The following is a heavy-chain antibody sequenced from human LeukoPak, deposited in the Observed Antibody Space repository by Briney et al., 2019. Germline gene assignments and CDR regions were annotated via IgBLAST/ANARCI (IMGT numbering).Heavy chain of an antibody. J-gene: IGHJ4*02. CDR1: GGSISTY. CDR3: ARYGGSGWVIDN. CDR2: IYYTGAT. D-gene: IGHD6-19*01. V-gene: IGHV4-59*08. Sequence: PSETLSLTCTVSGGSISTYWTWIRRPPGKGLEWIGYIYYTGATSYNPSLKSRVIISVDTSKKQFSLKLTSVTAADTAVYYCARYGGSGWVIDNWGQGTLATVSS.